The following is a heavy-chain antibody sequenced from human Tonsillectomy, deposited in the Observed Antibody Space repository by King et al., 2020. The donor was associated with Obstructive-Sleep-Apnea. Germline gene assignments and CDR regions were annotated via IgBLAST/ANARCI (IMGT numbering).Heavy chain of an antibody. CDR3: AKDLGYCSGGSCRLFDY. J-gene: IGHJ4*02. CDR1: GFTFSSYG. CDR2: ISYDGSNK. Sequence: VQLVESGGGVVQPGRSLRLSCTASGFTFSSYGMHWVRQAPGKGLGWLAVISYDGSNKYYADSVKGRFTISRDNSKNTLYLQMNSLRTEDTAWYYCAKDLGYCSGGSCRLFDYWGQGTLVTVSS. V-gene: IGHV3-30*18. D-gene: IGHD2-15*01.